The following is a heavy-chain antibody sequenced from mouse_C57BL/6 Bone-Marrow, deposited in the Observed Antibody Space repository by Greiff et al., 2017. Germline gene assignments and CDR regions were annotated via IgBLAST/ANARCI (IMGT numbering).Heavy chain of an antibody. CDR1: GFSLTSYA. CDR2: IWTGGGT. J-gene: IGHJ2*01. CDR3: ARNAAQATNYFDY. V-gene: IGHV2-9-1*01. Sequence: QVQLQQSGPGLVAPSQSLSITCTVSGFSLTSYAISWVRQPPGKGLEWLGVIWTGGGTNYNSALKSRLSISKDNSKSQVFLKMNSLQTDDTARYYCARNAAQATNYFDYWGQGTTLTVSS. D-gene: IGHD3-2*02.